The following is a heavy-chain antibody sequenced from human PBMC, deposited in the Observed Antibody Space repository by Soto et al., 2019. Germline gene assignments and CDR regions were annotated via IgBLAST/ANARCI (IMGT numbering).Heavy chain of an antibody. CDR2: IYYSGST. CDR3: ARGRTTGGWNWLDP. CDR1: GYSISSGYF. V-gene: IGHV4-38-2*01. D-gene: IGHD3-16*01. Sequence: SETLSLTCAVSGYSISSGYFWGWIRQPPGKGLEWIGSIYYSGSTYHNPSLKSRVTISVDRSKNQFSLKLSSVTAADTAVYYCARGRTTGGWNWLDPWGQGTMVTVCS. J-gene: IGHJ5*02.